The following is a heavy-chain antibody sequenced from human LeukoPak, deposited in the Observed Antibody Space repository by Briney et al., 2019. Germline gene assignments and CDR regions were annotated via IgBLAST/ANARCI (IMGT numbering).Heavy chain of an antibody. CDR2: IKQDGSEK. Sequence: GGSLRLSCAASGFTFSSYWMSWVRQAPGKGLEWVANIKQDGSEKYYVDSVKGRFTITRDNAKNSLYLQMNSLRAEDTAVYYCARDLYRIVVVPHYFDYWGQGTLVTVSS. V-gene: IGHV3-7*01. D-gene: IGHD3-22*01. CDR3: ARDLYRIVVVPHYFDY. CDR1: GFTFSSYW. J-gene: IGHJ4*02.